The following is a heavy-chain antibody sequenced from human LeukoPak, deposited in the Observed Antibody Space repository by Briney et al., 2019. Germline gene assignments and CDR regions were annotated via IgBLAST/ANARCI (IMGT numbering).Heavy chain of an antibody. V-gene: IGHV3-7*01. CDR3: ARGAPAAGRVDY. J-gene: IGHJ4*02. CDR2: IEYNGGAK. Sequence: PGGSLRLSCVASGFTFSNYWMSWVRQAPGKGLEWVANIEYNGGAKDYADSVKGRSSISRDNAKNSLYLQLNSLRNEDTALYYCARGAPAAGRVDYWGQGTLVTVSS. CDR1: GFTFSNYW. D-gene: IGHD6-25*01.